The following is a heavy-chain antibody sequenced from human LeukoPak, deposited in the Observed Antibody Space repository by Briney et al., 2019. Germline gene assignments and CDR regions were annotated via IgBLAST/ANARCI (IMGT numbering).Heavy chain of an antibody. D-gene: IGHD4-17*01. J-gene: IGHJ4*02. CDR3: ARGTYGDYSFDF. CDR1: GFTFSSYS. CDR2: ISSSNSYI. V-gene: IGHV3-21*01. Sequence: GGSLRLSCAASGFTFSSYSMNWVRQAPGKGLEWASSISSSNSYIYSADSVKGRFTISRDNAKNSLYLHMNSLRAEDTAVYYCARGTYGDYSFDFWGQGTLVTVSS.